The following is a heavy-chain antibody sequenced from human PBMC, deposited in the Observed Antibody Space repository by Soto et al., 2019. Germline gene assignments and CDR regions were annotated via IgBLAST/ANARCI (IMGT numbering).Heavy chain of an antibody. J-gene: IGHJ3*02. CDR1: GYNFTSYG. V-gene: IGHV1-18*01. Sequence: ASVKVSCKASGYNFTSYGISWVRQAPGQGLEWMGWISAYNGNTNYAQKLQGRVTMTTDTSTSTAYMELRSLRSDDTAVYYCARSGRFLEWFHSDAFHIWGQGTMVTVSS. CDR3: ARSGRFLEWFHSDAFHI. CDR2: ISAYNGNT. D-gene: IGHD3-3*01.